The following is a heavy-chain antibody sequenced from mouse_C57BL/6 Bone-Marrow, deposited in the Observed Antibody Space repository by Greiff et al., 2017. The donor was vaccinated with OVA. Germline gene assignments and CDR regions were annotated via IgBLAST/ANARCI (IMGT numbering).Heavy chain of an antibody. CDR1: GFNIKDDY. CDR3: TSITTVVAADD. Sequence: EVQLQQSGAELVRPGASVKLSCTASGFNIKDDYMHWVKQRPEQGLEWIGWIDPENGDTEYASKFQGKATITADTSSNTAYLQLSSLTSEDTAVYYCTSITTVVAADDWGQGTTLTVSS. V-gene: IGHV14-4*01. D-gene: IGHD1-1*01. J-gene: IGHJ2*01. CDR2: IDPENGDT.